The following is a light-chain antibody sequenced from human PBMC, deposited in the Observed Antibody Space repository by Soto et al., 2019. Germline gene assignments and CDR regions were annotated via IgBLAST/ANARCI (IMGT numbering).Light chain of an antibody. J-gene: IGKJ2*01. CDR1: ESISIH. V-gene: IGKV1-39*01. Sequence: DIQMTQSPSSLSASVGDRVTITCRASESISIHLHWYQHKPGEPPKLLIYGASNLQVGVPSRFSGSGSGTVFALTIGSLQPDDFASYYCQQTYVTPYTFGQGTKLEIK. CDR3: QQTYVTPYT. CDR2: GAS.